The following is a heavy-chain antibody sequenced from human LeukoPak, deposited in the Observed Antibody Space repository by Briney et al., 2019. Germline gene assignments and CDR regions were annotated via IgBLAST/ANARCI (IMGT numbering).Heavy chain of an antibody. D-gene: IGHD3-3*01. J-gene: IGHJ3*02. Sequence: GGSLRLSCAASEFTFDNYAMSWVRQAPGKGLEWVSVISGSGYYSYYADSVKGRFTISRDNSKNTLDLQMNSLRAEDTAVYYCAKGYFYAFDIWGQGTMVTASS. V-gene: IGHV3-23*01. CDR2: ISGSGYYS. CDR3: AKGYFYAFDI. CDR1: EFTFDNYA.